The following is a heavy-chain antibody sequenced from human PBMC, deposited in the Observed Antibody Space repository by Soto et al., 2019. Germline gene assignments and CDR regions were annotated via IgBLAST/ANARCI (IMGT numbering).Heavy chain of an antibody. V-gene: IGHV3-23*01. D-gene: IGHD3-10*01. Sequence: EVQLLESGGGLVQPGGSLRLSCAASGFSFSSYAMSWVRQAPGKGLEWVSIIGVGGGDRYYPESVKGRLTIPRDNSRDTLYLEMNSRRDEETAVYYCARVRFGELVWGQGTLATVSS. J-gene: IGHJ4*02. CDR2: IGVGGGDR. CDR1: GFSFSSYA. CDR3: ARVRFGELV.